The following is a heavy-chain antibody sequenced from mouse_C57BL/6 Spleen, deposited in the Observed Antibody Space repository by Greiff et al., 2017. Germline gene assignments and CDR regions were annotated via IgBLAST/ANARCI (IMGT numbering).Heavy chain of an antibody. Sequence: ESGPGLVKPSQSLSLTCSVTGYSITSGYYWNWIRQFPGNKLEWMGYISYDGSNNYNPSLKNRISLTRDTSKNQCFLKLKSVATEDTATCYCARDWFAYWGQGTLVTVSA. CDR1: GYSITSGYY. J-gene: IGHJ3*01. CDR2: ISYDGSN. V-gene: IGHV3-6*01. CDR3: ARDWFAY.